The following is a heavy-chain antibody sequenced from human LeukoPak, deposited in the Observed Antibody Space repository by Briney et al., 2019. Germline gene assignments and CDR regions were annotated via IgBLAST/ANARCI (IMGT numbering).Heavy chain of an antibody. J-gene: IGHJ4*02. V-gene: IGHV4-59*01. CDR2: IYYSGST. Sequence: SETLSLTCTVSGGSISSYYWSWIRQPPGKGLEWIGDIYYSGSTHYTPSLKSRVTISVDTSKNQFSLKLSSVTAADTAVYYCARVDPDSSSTLEVFDYWGQGTLVTVSS. D-gene: IGHD6-6*01. CDR1: GGSISSYY. CDR3: ARVDPDSSSTLEVFDY.